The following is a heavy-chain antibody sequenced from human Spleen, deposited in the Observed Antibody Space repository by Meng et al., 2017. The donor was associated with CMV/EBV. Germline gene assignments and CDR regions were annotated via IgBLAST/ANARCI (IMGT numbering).Heavy chain of an antibody. V-gene: IGHV3-43*01. CDR3: AKADILVVPAATIDY. CDR1: GFTFDDYT. D-gene: IGHD2-2*01. CDR2: ISWDGGST. Sequence: GGSLRLSCAASGFTFDDYTMHWVRQAPGKGLEWVSLISWDGGSTYYADSVKGRFTISRDNSKNSLYLQMNSLRTEDTALYYCAKADILVVPAATIDYWGQGTLVTVSS. J-gene: IGHJ4*02.